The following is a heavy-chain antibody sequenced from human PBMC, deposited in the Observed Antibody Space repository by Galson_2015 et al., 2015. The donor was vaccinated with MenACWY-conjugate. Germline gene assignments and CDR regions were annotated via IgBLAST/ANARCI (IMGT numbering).Heavy chain of an antibody. CDR3: ARHLYGGGECYFCYFDY. V-gene: IGHV4-38-2*02. D-gene: IGHD2-21*01. CDR2: MYHSGGT. Sequence: LSLTCTVSGYSLTSGYYWGWIRQAPGKGLEWIGSMYHSGGTFYDASLKSRITMSVDTSKNQFSLRLSSVTAADTAMYYCARHLYGGGECYFCYFDYWGQGTLVTVSS. CDR1: GYSLTSGYY. J-gene: IGHJ4*02.